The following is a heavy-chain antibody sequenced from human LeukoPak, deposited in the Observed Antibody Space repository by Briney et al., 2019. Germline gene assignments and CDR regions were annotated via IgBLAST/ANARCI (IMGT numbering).Heavy chain of an antibody. D-gene: IGHD3-3*01. CDR2: IIPIFGTA. CDR3: ARDPGLYYDFWSGYYKFSDNWFDP. CDR1: GGTFSSYA. J-gene: IGHJ5*02. Sequence: GASVKVSCKASGGTFSSYAISWVRQAPGQGLEWMGGIIPIFGTANYAQKFQGRVTITADESTSTAYMELSSLRSDDTAVYYCARDPGLYYDFWSGYYKFSDNWFDPWGQGTLVTVSS. V-gene: IGHV1-69*01.